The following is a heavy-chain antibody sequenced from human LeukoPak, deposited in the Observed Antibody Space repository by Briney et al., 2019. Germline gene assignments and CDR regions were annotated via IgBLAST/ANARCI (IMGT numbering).Heavy chain of an antibody. CDR2: INAGNGNT. D-gene: IGHD4-17*01. V-gene: IGHV1-3*01. Sequence: ASVTVSCKASGYTFTSYAMHWVRQAPGQRLEWMGWINAGNGNTKYSQKLQGRVTITRDTSASTAYMELSSLRSEDTAVYYCAIGYGDYLRGAEDYWGQGTLVTVSS. J-gene: IGHJ4*02. CDR1: GYTFTSYA. CDR3: AIGYGDYLRGAEDY.